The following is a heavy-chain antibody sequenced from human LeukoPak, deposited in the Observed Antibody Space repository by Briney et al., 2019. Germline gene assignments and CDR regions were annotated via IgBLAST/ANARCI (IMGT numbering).Heavy chain of an antibody. CDR3: TATLGCSSSWYCDY. J-gene: IGHJ4*02. V-gene: IGHV3-15*01. Sequence: GGSLRLSCAASGFTFSNAWMSWVRQAPGKGLEWVGRIKSKTDGGTTDYAAPVKGRFTISRDDSKNTLYLQMNSLKTEDTAVYYCTATLGCSSSWYCDYWGQGTLVTVSS. CDR1: GFTFSNAW. CDR2: IKSKTDGGTT. D-gene: IGHD6-13*01.